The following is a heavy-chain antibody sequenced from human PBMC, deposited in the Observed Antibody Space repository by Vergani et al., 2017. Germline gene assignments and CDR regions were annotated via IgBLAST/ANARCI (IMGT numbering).Heavy chain of an antibody. CDR2: ISYDGSNK. V-gene: IGHV3-30*18. D-gene: IGHD3-22*01. CDR3: AKALSTHYYDSSGTPGFDY. CDR1: GFTFSSYG. J-gene: IGHJ4*02. Sequence: QVQLVESGGGVVQPGRSLRLSCAASGFTFSSYGMHWVRQAPGKGLEWVAVISYDGSNKYYADSVKGRFTISRDNSKNTLYLQMNSLRAEDTAVYYCAKALSTHYYDSSGTPGFDYWGQGTLDTVSS.